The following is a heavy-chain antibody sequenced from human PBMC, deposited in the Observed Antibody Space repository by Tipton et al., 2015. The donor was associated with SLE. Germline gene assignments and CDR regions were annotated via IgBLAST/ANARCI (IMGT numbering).Heavy chain of an antibody. CDR1: GGSISSYY. Sequence: TLSLTCTVSGGSISSYYWSWIRQPPGKGLEWIGYIYYSGSTNYNPSLKSRVTISVDTSKNQFSLKLSSVTAADTAVYYCARDGGQWLEYYYGMDVWGQGTTLTVS. J-gene: IGHJ6*02. V-gene: IGHV4-59*01. CDR3: ARDGGQWLEYYYGMDV. CDR2: IYYSGST. D-gene: IGHD6-19*01.